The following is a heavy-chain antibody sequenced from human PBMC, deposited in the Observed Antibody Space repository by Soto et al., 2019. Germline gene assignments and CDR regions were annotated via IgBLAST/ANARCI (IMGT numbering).Heavy chain of an antibody. J-gene: IGHJ4*02. CDR3: ARGREGLDF. Sequence: PSDTIPLPSGVCWDTISTSSFWHRVRQSPGRGLEWIGEIYHSGNTNYNPPLRSRVTMSVDKSRNQFSLKVTSLTAADTAVYYCARGREGLDFWGQGALVTGSS. CDR1: WDTISTSSF. V-gene: IGHV4-4*02. CDR2: IYHSGNT.